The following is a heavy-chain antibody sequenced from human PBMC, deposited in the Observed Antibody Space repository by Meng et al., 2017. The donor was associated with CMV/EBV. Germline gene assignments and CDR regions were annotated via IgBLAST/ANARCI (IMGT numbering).Heavy chain of an antibody. V-gene: IGHV1-69*06. CDR1: FSSEA. Sequence: FSSEAISWVRQAPGQGLEWMGGIIPIFGTANYAQKFQGRVTITADKSTSTAYMELSSLRSEDTAVYYCARAPIGDYVWGSYRYGWFDPWGQGTLVTVSS. D-gene: IGHD3-16*02. J-gene: IGHJ5*02. CDR2: IIPIFGTA. CDR3: ARAPIGDYVWGSYRYGWFDP.